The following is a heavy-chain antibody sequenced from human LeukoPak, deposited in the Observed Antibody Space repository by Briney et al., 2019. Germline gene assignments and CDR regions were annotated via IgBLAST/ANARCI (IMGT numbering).Heavy chain of an antibody. CDR1: GGTFSSYA. D-gene: IGHD5-12*01. V-gene: IGHV1-69*01. Sequence: SVKVSCKASGGTFSSYAISWVRQAPGQGLEWMGGIIPILGTANYAQKFQGRVTITADESTSTAYMELSSLRSEDTAVYYCARYSGYDFFGCFDYWGQGTLVTVSS. CDR2: IIPILGTA. CDR3: ARYSGYDFFGCFDY. J-gene: IGHJ4*02.